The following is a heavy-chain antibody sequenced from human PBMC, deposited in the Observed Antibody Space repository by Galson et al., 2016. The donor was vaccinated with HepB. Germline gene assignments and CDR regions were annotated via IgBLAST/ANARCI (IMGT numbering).Heavy chain of an antibody. V-gene: IGHV3-74*01. CDR1: GFAFSNHW. Sequence: SLRLSCAASGFAFSNHWMHWVRQAPGKGLEWVSRVNSDGTTSDYADSVKGRFTISRDTAKNTLYLQMNSLRADDTAVYYCARDHPVEYATAYNWFDTWGQGALVTVSS. D-gene: IGHD2-8*02. CDR2: VNSDGTTS. CDR3: ARDHPVEYATAYNWFDT. J-gene: IGHJ5*02.